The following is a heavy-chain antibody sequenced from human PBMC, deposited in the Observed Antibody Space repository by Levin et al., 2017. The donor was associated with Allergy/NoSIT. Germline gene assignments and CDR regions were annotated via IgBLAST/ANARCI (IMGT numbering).Heavy chain of an antibody. J-gene: IGHJ4*02. CDR1: GFTFSDYY. CDR2: ISTGGNSI. D-gene: IGHD2-15*01. Sequence: GESLKISCAASGFTFSDYYMSWIRQAPGKGLEWVSYISTGGNSIYYADSVKGRFTISRDNAKNSLYLQMNSLRAEDTAVYYCGRSGGDYIVYWGQGTLVTVSS. V-gene: IGHV3-11*01. CDR3: GRSGGDYIVY.